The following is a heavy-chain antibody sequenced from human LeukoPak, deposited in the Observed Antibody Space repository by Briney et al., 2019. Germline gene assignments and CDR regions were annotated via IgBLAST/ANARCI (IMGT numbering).Heavy chain of an antibody. Sequence: KPSETLSLTCSVSGVSISSIDYYWGWIRQPPGQGLEWIGSVYFNGKTYYNPSLRSRVTMTMDTSKNQFSLKLSSVTAADTAVYYCARLGTAYSSGYIDYWGQGTLVTVSS. CDR3: ARLGTAYSSGYIDY. D-gene: IGHD3-22*01. CDR2: VYFNGKT. CDR1: GVSISSIDYY. V-gene: IGHV4-39*07. J-gene: IGHJ4*02.